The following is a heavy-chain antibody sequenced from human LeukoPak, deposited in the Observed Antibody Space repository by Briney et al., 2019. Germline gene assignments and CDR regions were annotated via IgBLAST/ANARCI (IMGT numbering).Heavy chain of an antibody. CDR1: GGSISSGDYY. J-gene: IGHJ4*02. V-gene: IGHV4-30-4*01. D-gene: IGHD5-18*01. CDR3: ARDLSRRTAMVPGY. Sequence: PSETLSLTCTVSGGSISSGDYYWSWIRQPPGKGLEWIGYIYYSGSTYYNPSLKSRVTISVDTSKNQFSLKLSSVTAADTAVYYCARDLSRRTAMVPGYWGQGTLVTVSS. CDR2: IYYSGST.